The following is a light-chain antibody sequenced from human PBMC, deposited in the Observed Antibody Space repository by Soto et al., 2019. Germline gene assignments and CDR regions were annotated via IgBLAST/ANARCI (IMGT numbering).Light chain of an antibody. V-gene: IGKV3-11*01. Sequence: EIVLTQSPATLSLSPGERATLSCRASRSASSYLAWYQQKPGQAPRLLIYDASNRATGIPARFSGSGSGTDFTLTISSLEPEDFAVYYCQQRSNWPWTFGQGTKVDIK. J-gene: IGKJ1*01. CDR1: RSASSY. CDR3: QQRSNWPWT. CDR2: DAS.